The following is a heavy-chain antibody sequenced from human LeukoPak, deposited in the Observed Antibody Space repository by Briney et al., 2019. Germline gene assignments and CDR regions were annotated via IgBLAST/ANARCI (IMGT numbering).Heavy chain of an antibody. D-gene: IGHD6-13*01. V-gene: IGHV4-59*01. CDR1: GGSISSYY. CDR3: ARDRAPIAAAGWDYFDY. Sequence: SETLSLTCTVSGGSISSYYWSWIRQPPGKGLEWIRYIYYSGSTNYNPSLKSRVTISVDTSKNQFSLKLSSVTAADTAVYYCARDRAPIAAAGWDYFDYWGQGTLVTVSS. J-gene: IGHJ4*02. CDR2: IYYSGST.